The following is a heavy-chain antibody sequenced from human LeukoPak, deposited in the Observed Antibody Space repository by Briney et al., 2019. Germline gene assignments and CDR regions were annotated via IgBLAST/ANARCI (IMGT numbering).Heavy chain of an antibody. CDR2: ISAYNGNT. J-gene: IGHJ5*02. CDR3: ARGVVPAATGNWFDP. CDR1: GYTFTSYG. V-gene: IGHV1-18*01. Sequence: ASVKVSCKASGYTFTSYGISWVRQAPGQGLEWMGWISAYNGNTNYARKLQGRVTMTTDTSTSTAYMELRSLRSDDTAVYYCARGVVPAATGNWFDPWGQGTLVTVSS. D-gene: IGHD2-2*01.